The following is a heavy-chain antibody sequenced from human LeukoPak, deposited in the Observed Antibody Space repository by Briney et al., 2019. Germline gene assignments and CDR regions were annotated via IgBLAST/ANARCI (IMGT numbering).Heavy chain of an antibody. D-gene: IGHD4-17*01. CDR3: ATMITVTNYYYYYGMDV. CDR1: GFTFTDYW. V-gene: IGHV3-74*01. Sequence: GGSLRLSCAASGFTFTDYWMHWVRQAPGKGLVWVSRIDTDGSTTNYAGSVKGRFTISRDNAKNTLYLQMNSLRAEDTAVYYCATMITVTNYYYYYGMDVWGQGTTVTVSS. CDR2: IDTDGSTT. J-gene: IGHJ6*02.